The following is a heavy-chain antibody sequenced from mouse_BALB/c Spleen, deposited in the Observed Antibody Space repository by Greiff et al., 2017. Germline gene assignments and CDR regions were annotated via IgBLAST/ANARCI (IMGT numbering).Heavy chain of an antibody. Sequence: EVQLQQSGPELVKPGASVKMSCKASGYTFTSYVMHWVKQKPGQGLEWIGYINPYNDGTKYNEKFKGKATLTSDKSSSTAYMELSSLTSEDSAVYYCARGGQLGPMDYWGQGTSVTVSS. CDR1: GYTFTSYV. CDR2: INPYNDGT. CDR3: ARGGQLGPMDY. D-gene: IGHD3-2*01. J-gene: IGHJ4*01. V-gene: IGHV1-14*01.